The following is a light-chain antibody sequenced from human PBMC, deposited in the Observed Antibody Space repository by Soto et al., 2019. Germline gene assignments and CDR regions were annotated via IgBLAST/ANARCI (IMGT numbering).Light chain of an antibody. CDR3: AAWDDILRAVV. Sequence: QSVLTQSPSASGTPGQRVTISGSGSRSNIGTYTVNWYQQLPGTAPTLLIYRNHQRPSGVPDRFSGSKSGTSASLAISGPQSEDEADYYCAAWDDILRAVVFGGGTKLTVL. CDR1: RSNIGTYT. CDR2: RNH. J-gene: IGLJ2*01. V-gene: IGLV1-44*01.